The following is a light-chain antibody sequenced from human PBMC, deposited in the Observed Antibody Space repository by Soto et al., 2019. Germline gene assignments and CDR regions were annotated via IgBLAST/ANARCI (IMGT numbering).Light chain of an antibody. Sequence: QPVLTQSPSASASLGASVKLTCTLSTGHRAFAIAWHQQQPEKGPRYLMKLNSDGSHSRGDGIPDRFSGSSSGAERYLTISSLQSEDEADYYCQTWGTGIRVFGGGTKVTVL. CDR2: LNSDGSH. V-gene: IGLV4-69*01. CDR1: TGHRAFA. CDR3: QTWGTGIRV. J-gene: IGLJ3*02.